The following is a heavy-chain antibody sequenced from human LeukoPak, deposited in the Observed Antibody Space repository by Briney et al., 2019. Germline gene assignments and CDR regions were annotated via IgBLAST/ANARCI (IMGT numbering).Heavy chain of an antibody. CDR1: GGSISPYY. J-gene: IGHJ4*02. V-gene: IGHV4-59*07. CDR2: NLYSGCTT. D-gene: IGHD1-1*01. Sequence: TPADTLSLTCTVSGGSISPYYWSWIRQTPGKGLEWIGYNLYSGCTTNYNPSLKSRVTISVDTSKNQFSLKLSSVTAADTAVYYCARVGDWNDLVYWGQGTLVTV. CDR3: ARVGDWNDLVY.